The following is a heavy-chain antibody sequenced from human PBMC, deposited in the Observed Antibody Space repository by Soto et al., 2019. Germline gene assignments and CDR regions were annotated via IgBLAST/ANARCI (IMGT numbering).Heavy chain of an antibody. CDR2: INHSGST. CDR3: ARDWYNWNYGDYFDY. V-gene: IGHV4-34*01. D-gene: IGHD1-7*01. Sequence: PSETLSLTCAVYGGSFSGYYWSWIRQPPGKGLEWIGEINHSGSTNYNPSLKSRVTISVDTSKNQFSLKLSSVTAADTAVYYCARDWYNWNYGDYFDYWGQGTLVNSPQ. CDR1: GGSFSGYY. J-gene: IGHJ4*02.